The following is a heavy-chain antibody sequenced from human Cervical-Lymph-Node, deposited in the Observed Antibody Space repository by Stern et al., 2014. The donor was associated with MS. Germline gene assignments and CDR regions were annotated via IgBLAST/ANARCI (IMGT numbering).Heavy chain of an antibody. V-gene: IGHV1-24*01. CDR2: FDPEDGET. J-gene: IGHJ3*02. CDR3: ATMGSIGNAFDI. Sequence: QVQLVQSGAEVKKPGASVKVSCKVSGYTLTELSMHWVRQAPGKGLEWMVSFDPEDGETIYAQKFQGRVTMTEDTSTDTAYMELSSLRSEDTAVYYCATMGSIGNAFDIWGQGTMVTVSS. CDR1: GYTLTELS. D-gene: IGHD2-15*01.